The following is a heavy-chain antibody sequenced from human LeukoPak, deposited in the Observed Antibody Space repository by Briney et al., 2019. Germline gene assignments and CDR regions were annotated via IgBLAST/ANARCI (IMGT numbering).Heavy chain of an antibody. Sequence: GGSLRLSCAASGFTFSGYAMHWVRQAPGKGQEWVAVISYDGSNDYYADSVKGRFTISRDNSKNTLYLQMNSLRAEDTAVYYCATNGPGIAVAGYVDYWGQGILVTVSS. J-gene: IGHJ4*02. CDR3: ATNGPGIAVAGYVDY. V-gene: IGHV3-30-3*01. CDR2: ISYDGSND. CDR1: GFTFSGYA. D-gene: IGHD6-19*01.